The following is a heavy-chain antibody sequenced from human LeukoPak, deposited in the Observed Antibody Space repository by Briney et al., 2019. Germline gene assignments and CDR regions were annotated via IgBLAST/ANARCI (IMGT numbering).Heavy chain of an antibody. CDR2: ISSSGSTI. D-gene: IGHD2-2*03. J-gene: IGHJ4*02. V-gene: IGHV3-11*04. Sequence: PGGSLRLSCTASGFTFSDYYMSWIRQAPGKGLEWVSYISSSGSTIYYADSVKGRFTISRDNAKNSLYLQMNSLRAEDTAVYYCARDYGYCSSTSCRDYWGQGTLVTVSS. CDR3: ARDYGYCSSTSCRDY. CDR1: GFTFSDYY.